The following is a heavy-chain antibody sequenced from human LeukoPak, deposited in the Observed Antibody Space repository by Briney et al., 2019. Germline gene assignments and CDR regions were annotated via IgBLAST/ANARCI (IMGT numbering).Heavy chain of an antibody. CDR1: GFTLSRFW. D-gene: IGHD3-22*01. CDR2: IDQSGGRN. V-gene: IGHV3-7*05. J-gene: IGHJ3*01. Sequence: GGSLCLSCAASGFTLSRFWMNWARQAPGRGLEWVANIDQSGGRNNYLDPVKGRFTISRDNAKNSLFLEMSSLRADDTAVYFCARDAEGVTFDFGCQGTTVTVSS. CDR3: ARDAEGVTFDF.